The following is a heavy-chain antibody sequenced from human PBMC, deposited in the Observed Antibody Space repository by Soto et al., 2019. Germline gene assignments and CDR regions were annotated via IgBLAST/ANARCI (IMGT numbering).Heavy chain of an antibody. CDR1: GLTFRSYD. D-gene: IGHD3-10*01. CDR2: ISYDGNNK. J-gene: IGHJ5*02. CDR3: ARLGPYASGTYSFRHNRFDP. V-gene: IGHV3-30*03. Sequence: GGSLRLSCVVSGLTFRSYDMHWVRQAPGQGLEWVAMISYDGNNKFYADSVKGRFNVSRDKSENTVVLQMNSVRAEDTAVYYCARLGPYASGTYSFRHNRFDPWGQGTQVTVSS.